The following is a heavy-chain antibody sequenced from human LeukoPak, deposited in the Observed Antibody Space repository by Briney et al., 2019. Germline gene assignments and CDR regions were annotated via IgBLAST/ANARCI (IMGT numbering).Heavy chain of an antibody. J-gene: IGHJ4*02. D-gene: IGHD4-23*01. Sequence: PGGSLRLSCAASGFTFSSYNMNWVRQAPGKGLEWVSYISSSSSTIYYADSVKGRFTISRDNAKNPLYLQMNSLRDEDTAVYYCAREYYGGNYLYDYWGQGTLVTVSS. CDR1: GFTFSSYN. CDR2: ISSSSSTI. V-gene: IGHV3-48*02. CDR3: AREYYGGNYLYDY.